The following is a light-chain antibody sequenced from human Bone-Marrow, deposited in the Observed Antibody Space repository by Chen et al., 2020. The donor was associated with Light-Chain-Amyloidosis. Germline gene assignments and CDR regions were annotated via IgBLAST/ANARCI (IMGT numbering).Light chain of an antibody. CDR2: SEN. CDR1: SSNTGSNT. V-gene: IGLV1-44*01. Sequence: QSVLTQPPSASGTPGQRVTISCSGSSSNTGSNTVDWFQQLPGTTPKLLIHSENQRPSGAPARSAGCKSDTSASLDSRGLEDEDEADYCCATWDDGMTGRVFGGGTKLTVL. CDR3: ATWDDGMTGRV. J-gene: IGLJ3*02.